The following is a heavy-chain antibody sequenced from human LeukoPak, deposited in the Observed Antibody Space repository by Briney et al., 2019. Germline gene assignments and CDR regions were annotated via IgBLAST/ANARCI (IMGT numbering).Heavy chain of an antibody. CDR2: IYYSGST. CDR3: ARGTLYYDSSGYSPYYFDY. D-gene: IGHD3-22*01. CDR1: GGSISSYY. Sequence: PSETLSLTCTVSGGSISSYYWSWIRQPPGKGLERIGYIYYSGSTNYNPSLKSRVTISVDTSKNQFSLKLSSVTAADTAVYYCARGTLYYDSSGYSPYYFDYWGQGTLVTVSS. V-gene: IGHV4-59*01. J-gene: IGHJ4*02.